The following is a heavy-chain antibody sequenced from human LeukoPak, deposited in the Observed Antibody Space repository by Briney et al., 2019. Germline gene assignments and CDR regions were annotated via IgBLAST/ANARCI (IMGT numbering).Heavy chain of an antibody. CDR1: GFTFSTYG. D-gene: IGHD6-13*01. J-gene: IGHJ4*02. CDR3: ARAPGSSTWYGAFNY. Sequence: GGTLRLSCAASGFTFSTYGMSWVRQAPGKGLEWVSAVSSTGGTTYYADSVKGRFTISRDNSKNTLYLQMNSLRAEDTAVYSCARAPGSSTWYGAFNYWGQGTLVTVSS. V-gene: IGHV3-23*01. CDR2: VSSTGGTT.